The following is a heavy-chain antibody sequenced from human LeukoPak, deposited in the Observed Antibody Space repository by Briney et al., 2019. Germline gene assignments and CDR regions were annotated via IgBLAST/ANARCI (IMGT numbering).Heavy chain of an antibody. V-gene: IGHV4-59*07. CDR3: ARVGHRFREFPTIDY. CDR2: IHYSGST. D-gene: IGHD3-10*01. J-gene: IGHJ4*02. Sequence: SDTLSLPCTVSGRPISIYYESCTRQPPGKGLEWMGYIHYSGSTHYTPPLKTRLTISIHTPKHQFSLKLSSVTAADTAVYYCARVGHRFREFPTIDYWGQGTLVTVSS. CDR1: GRPISIYY.